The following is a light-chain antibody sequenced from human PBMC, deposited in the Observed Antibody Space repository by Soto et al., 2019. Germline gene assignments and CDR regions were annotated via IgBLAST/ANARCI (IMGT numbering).Light chain of an antibody. CDR1: QSLLHSNGYNY. Sequence: DIVMTQSPLSLPVTPGEPASISCRSSQSLLHSNGYNYLDWYLQKPGQSPQLLIYLGSNRASGVADSFSGRGSGTDFTLKLRRVEAEYVGVYYCMQALHNRFTFGPGNKVDIK. V-gene: IGKV2-28*01. CDR2: LGS. J-gene: IGKJ3*01. CDR3: MQALHNRFT.